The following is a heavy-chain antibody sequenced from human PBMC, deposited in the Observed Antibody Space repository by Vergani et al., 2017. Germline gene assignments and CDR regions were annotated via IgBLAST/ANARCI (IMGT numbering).Heavy chain of an antibody. V-gene: IGHV3-9*01. CDR2: ISWNSGSI. CDR1: GFTFDDYT. CDR3: AKAQSSSSSGLLDV. J-gene: IGHJ6*02. Sequence: EVQLVESGGVVVQPGGSLRLSCAASGFTFDDYTMHWVRQAPGKGLEWVSGISWNSGSIGYADSVKGRFTISRDNAKNSLYLQMNSLRAEDTALYYCAKAQSSSSSGLLDVWGQGTTVTVSS. D-gene: IGHD6-6*01.